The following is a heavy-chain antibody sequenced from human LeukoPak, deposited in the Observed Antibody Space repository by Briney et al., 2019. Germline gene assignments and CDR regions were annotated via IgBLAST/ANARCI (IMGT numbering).Heavy chain of an antibody. J-gene: IGHJ4*02. D-gene: IGHD6-6*01. CDR1: GGSISSYY. Sequence: PSETLSLTCTVSGGSISSYYWSWIRQPPGKGLEWIGYIYYSGSTNYNPSLKSRVTISVDTSKNQFSLKLSSVTAADTAVYYCARGHNTSIAAKPNFDYWGQGTLVTVSS. CDR3: ARGHNTSIAAKPNFDY. CDR2: IYYSGST. V-gene: IGHV4-59*12.